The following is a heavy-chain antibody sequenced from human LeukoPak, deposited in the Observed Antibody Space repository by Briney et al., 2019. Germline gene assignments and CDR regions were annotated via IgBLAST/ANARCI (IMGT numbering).Heavy chain of an antibody. CDR2: IYYSGST. Sequence: SETLSLTCTVSGGSISSYYWTWLGKPPGKGLEWIGYIYYSGSTNYNPSLKSRVTISVDTSKNQFSLKLSSVTAADTAVYYCAGYRASEFDIWGQGTMVTVSS. CDR3: AGYRASEFDI. D-gene: IGHD2-2*01. V-gene: IGHV4-59*01. J-gene: IGHJ3*02. CDR1: GGSISSYY.